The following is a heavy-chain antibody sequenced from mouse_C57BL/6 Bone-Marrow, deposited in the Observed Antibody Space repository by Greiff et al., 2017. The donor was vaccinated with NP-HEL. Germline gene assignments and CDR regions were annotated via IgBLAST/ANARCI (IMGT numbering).Heavy chain of an antibody. D-gene: IGHD1-1*01. J-gene: IGHJ2*01. V-gene: IGHV5-6*02. CDR1: GFTFSSYG. CDR2: ISSGGSYT. Sequence: DVKLVESGGDLVKPGGSLKLSCAASGFTFSSYGMSWVRQTPDKRLEWVATISSGGSYTYYPDSVKGRFTISRDNAKNTLYLQMSSLKSDDTAMYYCARDYYGSSYYFDYWGQGTTLTVSS. CDR3: ARDYYGSSYYFDY.